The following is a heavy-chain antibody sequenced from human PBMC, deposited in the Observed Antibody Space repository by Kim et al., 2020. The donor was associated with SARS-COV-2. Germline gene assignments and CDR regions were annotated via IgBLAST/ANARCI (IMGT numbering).Heavy chain of an antibody. Sequence: NKFQGRVTVAADESTSTADMELSSLRSEDTAVYYCARDRDYGSGSAVFDYWGQGTLVTVSS. D-gene: IGHD3-10*01. CDR3: ARDRDYGSGSAVFDY. V-gene: IGHV1-69*01. J-gene: IGHJ4*02.